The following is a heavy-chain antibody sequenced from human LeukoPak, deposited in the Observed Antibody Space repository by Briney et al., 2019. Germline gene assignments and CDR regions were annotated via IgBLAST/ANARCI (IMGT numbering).Heavy chain of an antibody. J-gene: IGHJ5*02. CDR2: TYYRSTWNH. CDR1: GDSVSSTTIT. Sequence: SQTLSLTRVISGDSVSSTTITWNWIRQSPTRGLEWLSRTYYRSTWNHDFAVSVKSRITVNPDTSRNQLSLQLNSVTPEDAAVYYCARGRSPNWFDLWGPGTLVTVSS. V-gene: IGHV6-1*01. CDR3: ARGRSPNWFDL.